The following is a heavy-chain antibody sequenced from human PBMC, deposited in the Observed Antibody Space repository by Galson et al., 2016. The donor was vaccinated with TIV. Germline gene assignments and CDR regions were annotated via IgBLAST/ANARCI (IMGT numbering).Heavy chain of an antibody. CDR1: GYRFSHSW. J-gene: IGHJ6*02. CDR3: ARHGYDFWNGQDYFFYGMDV. D-gene: IGHD3-3*01. V-gene: IGHV5-51*01. Sequence: QSGAEVKKPGGSLKISCKTSGYRFSHSWIGWVRQKPGKGLEWVGHIYPGDSDTRYSPSFPGHVTISADTSIDTAYLQWGSLKASDTAIYHCARHGYDFWNGQDYFFYGMDVWGQGTTVTVSS. CDR2: IYPGDSDT.